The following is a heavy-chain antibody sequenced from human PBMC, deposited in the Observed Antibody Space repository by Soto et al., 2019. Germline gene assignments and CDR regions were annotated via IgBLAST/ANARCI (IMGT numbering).Heavy chain of an antibody. V-gene: IGHV4-31*03. Sequence: SETLSLTCTVSGCSISSGGYYWSWIRQHPGKGLEWIGYIYYSGSTYYNPSLKSRVTISVDTSKNQFSLKLSSVTAADTAVYYCARVGQNQGAFDYWGQGTLVTVSS. CDR2: IYYSGST. CDR3: ARVGQNQGAFDY. CDR1: GCSISSGGYY. J-gene: IGHJ4*02.